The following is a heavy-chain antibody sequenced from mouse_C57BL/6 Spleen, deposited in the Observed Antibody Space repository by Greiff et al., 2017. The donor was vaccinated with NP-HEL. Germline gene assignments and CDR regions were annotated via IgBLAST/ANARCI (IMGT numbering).Heavy chain of an antibody. V-gene: IGHV1-69*01. CDR1: GYTFTSYW. CDR2: IDPSDSYT. Sequence: QVQLQQPGAELVMPGASVKLSCKASGYTFTSYWMHWVKQRPGQGLEWIGEIDPSDSYTNYNQKFKGNSTLTVDKSSSTAYMQLSSLTSEDSAVYYGARSLVTTRYYYAMDYWGQGTSVTVSS. D-gene: IGHD2-3*01. J-gene: IGHJ4*01. CDR3: ARSLVTTRYYYAMDY.